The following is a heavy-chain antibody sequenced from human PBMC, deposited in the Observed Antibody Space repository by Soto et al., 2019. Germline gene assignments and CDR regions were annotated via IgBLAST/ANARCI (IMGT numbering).Heavy chain of an antibody. D-gene: IGHD7-27*01. Sequence: SVKVSCKASGGTFSSYAISWVRQAPGQGLEWMGGIIPIFGTANYAQKFQGRVTITADESTSTDYMELSSLRSEDTAVYYCARGPASLTNGGDYYYGMDVWGQGTTVTVSS. CDR2: IIPIFGTA. V-gene: IGHV1-69*13. J-gene: IGHJ6*02. CDR3: ARGPASLTNGGDYYYGMDV. CDR1: GGTFSSYA.